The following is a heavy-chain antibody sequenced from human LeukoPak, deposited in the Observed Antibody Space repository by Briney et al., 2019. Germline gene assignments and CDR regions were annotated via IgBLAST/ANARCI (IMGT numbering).Heavy chain of an antibody. CDR3: ARRRYDASGYYPSRGRYFDY. J-gene: IGHJ4*02. CDR2: INHSGST. V-gene: IGHV4-34*01. Sequence: SKTLSLTCAVYGGSFSGYYWSWIRQPPGKGLEWIGEINHSGSTNYNPSLKSRVTISVDTSKNQFSLKLSSVTAADTAVYYCARRRYDASGYYPSRGRYFDYWGQGTLVTVSS. D-gene: IGHD3-22*01. CDR1: GGSFSGYY.